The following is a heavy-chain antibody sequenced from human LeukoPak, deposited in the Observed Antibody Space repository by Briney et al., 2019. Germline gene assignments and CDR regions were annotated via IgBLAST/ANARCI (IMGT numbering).Heavy chain of an antibody. Sequence: ASVKVSCKASGYTFTGYYMHWVRQAPGQGLEWMGWIDPNSGGTNYAQKFQGRVTMTRDTSISTAYMELSRLRSDDTAVYYCARDLHTATLYWYFDLWGRGTLVTVSS. CDR1: GYTFTGYY. CDR2: IDPNSGGT. V-gene: IGHV1-2*02. CDR3: ARDLHTATLYWYFDL. D-gene: IGHD5-18*01. J-gene: IGHJ2*01.